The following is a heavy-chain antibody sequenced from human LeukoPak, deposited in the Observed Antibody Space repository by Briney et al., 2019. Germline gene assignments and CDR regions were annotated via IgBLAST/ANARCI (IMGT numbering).Heavy chain of an antibody. CDR1: GFTLNSYW. CDR2: IKQDGSDK. D-gene: IGHD3-10*01. CDR3: ARLYYADSGTYNRPFDY. J-gene: IGHJ4*02. V-gene: IGHV3-7*04. Sequence: GGSLRLSCAAPGFTLNSYWMSWVRQAPGKGLEWVANIKQDGSDKYYVDSVKGRFTISRDNAKNSLYLQMNSLRAEDTAVYYCARLYYADSGTYNRPFDYWGQGTLVTVSS.